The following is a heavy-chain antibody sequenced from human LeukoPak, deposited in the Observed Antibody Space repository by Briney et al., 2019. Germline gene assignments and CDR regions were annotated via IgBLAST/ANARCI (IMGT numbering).Heavy chain of an antibody. V-gene: IGHV1-24*01. CDR1: GYTLTELS. CDR3: AKDNDGKAARPRYYYYYMDV. Sequence: ASVKVSCKVSGYTLTELSMHWVRQAPGKGLEWMGGFDPEDGETIYAQKFQGRVTMTEDTSTDTAYMELSSLRAEDTALYYCAKDNDGKAARPRYYYYYMDVWGKGTTVTVSS. D-gene: IGHD6-6*01. J-gene: IGHJ6*03. CDR2: FDPEDGET.